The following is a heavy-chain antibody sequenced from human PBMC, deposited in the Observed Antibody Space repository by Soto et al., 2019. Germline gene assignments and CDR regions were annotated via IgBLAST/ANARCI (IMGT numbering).Heavy chain of an antibody. CDR3: ARGAGWSSSGNFYYYGMEV. Sequence: SVKVSCKASGGTFSSYAISWVRQAPGQGLEWMGGIIPIFGTANYAQKFQGRVTITADESTSTAYMELSSLRSEDTAVYYCARGAGWSSSGNFYYYGMEVWGEGTTVSVAS. CDR2: IIPIFGTA. J-gene: IGHJ6*04. D-gene: IGHD6-19*01. CDR1: GGTFSSYA. V-gene: IGHV1-69*13.